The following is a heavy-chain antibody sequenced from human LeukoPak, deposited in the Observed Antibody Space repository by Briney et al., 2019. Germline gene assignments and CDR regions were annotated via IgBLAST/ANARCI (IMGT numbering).Heavy chain of an antibody. Sequence: RGGSLRLSCAASGFTFSSYGMHWVRQAPGKGPEWVAFIRYDGSNKYYADSVKGRFTISRDNSKNTLYLQMNSLRAEDKAVYYCAKDRRAQVGYFDYWGQGTLVTVSS. J-gene: IGHJ4*02. CDR2: IRYDGSNK. CDR1: GFTFSSYG. CDR3: AKDRRAQVGYFDY. D-gene: IGHD1-26*01. V-gene: IGHV3-30*02.